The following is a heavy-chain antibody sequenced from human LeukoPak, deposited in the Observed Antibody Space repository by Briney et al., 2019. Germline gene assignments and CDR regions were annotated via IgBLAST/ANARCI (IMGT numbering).Heavy chain of an antibody. J-gene: IGHJ5*02. V-gene: IGHV4-34*01. CDR3: ARGGEPLWWFDP. D-gene: IGHD1-26*01. CDR2: INHSGST. CDR1: GGSFSGYY. Sequence: SETLSLTCAVYGGSFSGYYWSWIRQPPGKGLEWIGEINHSGSTNYNPSLKSRVTISVDTSKNQFSLKLSSVTAADTAVYYCARGGEPLWWFDPWGQGTLVTVSS.